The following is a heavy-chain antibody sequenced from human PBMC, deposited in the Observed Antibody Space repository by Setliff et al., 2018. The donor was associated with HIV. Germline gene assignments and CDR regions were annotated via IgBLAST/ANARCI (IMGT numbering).Heavy chain of an antibody. CDR2: INHSGST. Sequence: SETLSLTCTVYGGSFTGYYWTWIRQPPGKGLEWIGEINHSGSTNYNPSLESRVTISVDTSKKHFSLRLTSVTAADTAVYFCARGGDYNFWSGYSQDYYYYMDVWGKGTTVTVSS. J-gene: IGHJ6*03. CDR1: GGSFTGYY. V-gene: IGHV4-34*01. D-gene: IGHD3-3*01. CDR3: ARGGDYNFWSGYSQDYYYYMDV.